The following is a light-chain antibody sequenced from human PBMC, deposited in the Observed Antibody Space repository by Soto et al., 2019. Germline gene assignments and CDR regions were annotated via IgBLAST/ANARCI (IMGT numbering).Light chain of an antibody. CDR2: GAS. Sequence: DIQMTQSPSSLSASVGDRVTITCQASQDINNYLNWYQQKPGKAPKLLIYGASNLETGVPSRFSGSESGTVFTSTISSLQPEAIATYYCQHYYNRPPSTFGQGTRLEIK. CDR3: QHYYNRPPST. CDR1: QDINNY. V-gene: IGKV1-33*01. J-gene: IGKJ5*01.